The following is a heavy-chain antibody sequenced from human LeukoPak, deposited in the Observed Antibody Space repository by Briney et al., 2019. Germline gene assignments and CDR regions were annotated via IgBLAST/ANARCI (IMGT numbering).Heavy chain of an antibody. D-gene: IGHD3-22*01. V-gene: IGHV3-23*01. CDR3: AKIPLVTMIVVAAQKYFDY. J-gene: IGHJ4*02. CDR1: GFTLSSFG. Sequence: PGGSLRLSCAASGFTLSSFGMTWVRLASGKRLEWVSSITGAGGGTLYADSVKGRFTISRDNSKNTLYLQMNSLRAEDTAVYYCAKIPLVTMIVVAAQKYFDYWGQGTLVTVSS. CDR2: ITGAGGGT.